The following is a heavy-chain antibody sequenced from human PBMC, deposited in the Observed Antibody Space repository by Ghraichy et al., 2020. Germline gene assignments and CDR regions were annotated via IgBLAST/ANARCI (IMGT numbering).Heavy chain of an antibody. CDR1: GGSFSGYY. Sequence: SETLSLTCAVSGGSFSGYYWNWIRQPPGRGLEWIGEINHSGNTNYNPSLKSRVTISLDTSQNQFSLKLSSVTAADTAVYYCARGVGASPWFAYWGPGNLVTVSS. CDR3: ARGVGASPWFAY. V-gene: IGHV4-34*01. D-gene: IGHD1-26*01. J-gene: IGHJ4*02. CDR2: INHSGNT.